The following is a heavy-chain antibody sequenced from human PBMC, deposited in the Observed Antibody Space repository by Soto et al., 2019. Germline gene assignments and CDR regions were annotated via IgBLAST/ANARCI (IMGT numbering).Heavy chain of an antibody. J-gene: IGHJ4*02. D-gene: IGHD3-10*01. V-gene: IGHV4-39*01. CDR3: VTMVRGVSILREDY. CDR1: GGSISSSSYY. Sequence: KISETLSFTCTVSGGSISSSSYYWGWIRQPPGKGLEWIGSIYYSASTYYNPSLKSRVTISVDTSKNQFSLKLSSVTAADTAVDYCVTMVRGVSILREDYWGQGTLVTVSS. CDR2: IYYSAST.